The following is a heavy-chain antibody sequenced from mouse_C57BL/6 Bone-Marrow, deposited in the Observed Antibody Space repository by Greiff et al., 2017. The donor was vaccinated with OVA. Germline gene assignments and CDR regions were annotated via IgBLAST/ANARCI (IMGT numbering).Heavy chain of an antibody. V-gene: IGHV1-69*01. Sequence: QVQLQQPGAELVMPGASVKLSCKASGYTFTSYWMHWVKQRPGQGLEWIGEIDPSDSYTNYNQKFKGKSTLTVDKSSSTAYMQLSSLTSEDSAVYYCARSPLYGSSFAYWGQGTLVTVSA. CDR1: GYTFTSYW. J-gene: IGHJ3*01. D-gene: IGHD1-1*01. CDR3: ARSPLYGSSFAY. CDR2: IDPSDSYT.